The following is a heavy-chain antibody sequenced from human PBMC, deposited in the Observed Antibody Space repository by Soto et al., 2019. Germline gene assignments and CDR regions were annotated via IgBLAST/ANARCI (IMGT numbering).Heavy chain of an antibody. CDR1: GYTFTNYG. CDR3: ARGVGSGSYYHQYNWFDP. J-gene: IGHJ5*02. CDR2: ISGYNGNT. V-gene: IGHV1-18*01. D-gene: IGHD3-10*01. Sequence: QVQLVQSGAEVKKPGASVKVSCKASGYTFTNYGISWVRQAPGQGLEWMGWISGYNGNTNYAQKLQGRVTMTTDTAPSTAYMELRSLRSDDTAVYDCARGVGSGSYYHQYNWFDPWGQGTLVTVSS.